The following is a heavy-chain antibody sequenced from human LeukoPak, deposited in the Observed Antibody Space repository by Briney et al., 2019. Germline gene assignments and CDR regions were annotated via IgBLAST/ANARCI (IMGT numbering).Heavy chain of an antibody. Sequence: SETLSLTCTVSGGSVSSGSYYWSWIRQPPGKGLEWIGYIYYSASTNYNPSLKSRVTISVDTSNNQFSLKLSSVTATDTAVYYCARGSRGYSYGWGQGTLVTVSS. D-gene: IGHD5-18*01. CDR3: ARGSRGYSYG. CDR2: IYYSAST. J-gene: IGHJ4*02. CDR1: GGSVSSGSYY. V-gene: IGHV4-61*01.